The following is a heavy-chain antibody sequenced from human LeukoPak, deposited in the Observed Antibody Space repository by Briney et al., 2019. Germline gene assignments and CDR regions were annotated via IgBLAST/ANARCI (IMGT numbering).Heavy chain of an antibody. CDR3: AKDMGSYYYDSSGARLDY. CDR2: ISWNSGSI. CDR1: GFTFDDYA. J-gene: IGHJ4*02. D-gene: IGHD3-22*01. V-gene: IGHV3-9*03. Sequence: PGGSLRLSCAASGFTFDDYAMHWVRHAPGKGVEWVSGISWNSGSIRYADSVKGRFTISRDNAKNSLYLQMNSLRAEDMALYYCAKDMGSYYYDSSGARLDYWGQGTLVTVSS.